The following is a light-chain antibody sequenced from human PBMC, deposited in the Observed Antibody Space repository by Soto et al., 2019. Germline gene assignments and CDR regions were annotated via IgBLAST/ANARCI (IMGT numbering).Light chain of an antibody. CDR3: QQYNNWPFP. CDR2: GAS. Sequence: IVLTQSPATLSVSPGGRATLSCKASQSVSRNLAWYQQKPGLAPRLLIYGASTRATGVPGRFSGSGSGTDFTLTIDSLQSEEFAVYYCQQYNNWPFPFGPGTRVDVK. V-gene: IGKV3-15*01. CDR1: QSVSRN. J-gene: IGKJ3*01.